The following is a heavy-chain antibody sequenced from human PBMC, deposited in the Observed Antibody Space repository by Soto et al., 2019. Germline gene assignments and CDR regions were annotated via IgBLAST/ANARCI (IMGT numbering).Heavy chain of an antibody. CDR3: GRGRGYCGGTNCYLDY. J-gene: IGHJ4*02. V-gene: IGHV3-9*01. CDR2: ISWNSGNI. Sequence: CAASGCTFDDYAMYSVLQVLGMGLEWVSSISWNSGNIGYADSVKGRFTISRDNAKNSLYLQMNSLRDDDTAVYYCGRGRGYCGGTNCYLDYWGQGALVTVSS. CDR1: GCTFDDYA. D-gene: IGHD2-21*01.